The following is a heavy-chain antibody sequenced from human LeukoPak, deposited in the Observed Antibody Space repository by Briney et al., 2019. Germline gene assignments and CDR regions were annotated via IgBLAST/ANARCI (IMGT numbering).Heavy chain of an antibody. CDR1: GYSFTNYW. V-gene: IGHV5-51*01. J-gene: IGHJ4*02. D-gene: IGHD1-26*01. CDR2: IYPGDSDA. CDR3: ARRRDLYSGSYYPFDY. Sequence: GESLKISRKGSGYSFTNYWIGWVRQMPGKGLKWMGIIYPGDSDARYSPSFQGQVTISADKTISTAYLLWSSLKASDTAMYYCARRRDLYSGSYYPFDYWGQGTLVTVSS.